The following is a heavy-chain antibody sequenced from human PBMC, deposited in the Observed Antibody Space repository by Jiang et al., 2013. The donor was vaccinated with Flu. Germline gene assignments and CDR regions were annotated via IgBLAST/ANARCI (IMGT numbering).Heavy chain of an antibody. CDR3: ARPATHYYDSSGFNFQH. D-gene: IGHD3-22*01. J-gene: IGHJ1*01. Sequence: KPSETLSLICTVSGGSISGSSYYWGWIRQSPGRGLEWIGSIHYSGSTYYNPSLKSRLTISVDSSKNQFSLQLNSVTAADSAVYYCARPATHYYDSSGFNFQHWGQGTLV. V-gene: IGHV4-39*01. CDR2: IHYSGST. CDR1: GGSISGSSYY.